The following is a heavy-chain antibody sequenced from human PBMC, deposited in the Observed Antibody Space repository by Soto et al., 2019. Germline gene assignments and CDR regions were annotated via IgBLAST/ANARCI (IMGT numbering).Heavy chain of an antibody. V-gene: IGHV4-34*01. J-gene: IGHJ4*02. CDR1: GGSISGYY. CDR2: INHSGST. CDR3: ARGLEDYYDSSGYKDY. Sequence: SETLSLTCAVYGGSISGYYWSWIRQPPGKGLEWIGEINHSGSTNYNPSLKSRVTISVDTSKNQFSLKLSSVTAADTAVYYCARGLEDYYDSSGYKDYWGQGTLVTVSS. D-gene: IGHD3-22*01.